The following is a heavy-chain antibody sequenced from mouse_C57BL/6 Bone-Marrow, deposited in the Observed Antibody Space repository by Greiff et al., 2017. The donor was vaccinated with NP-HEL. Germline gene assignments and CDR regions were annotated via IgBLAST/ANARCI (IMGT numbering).Heavy chain of an antibody. D-gene: IGHD3-2*02. Sequence: QVQLQQPGAELVKPGASVKMSCKASGYTFTSYWITWVKQRPGQGLEWIGDIYPGSGSTNYNEKFKSKATLTVDTASSTAYMQLSSLTSEDTAVYYCARELRVEGYYFDCWGQGATLTVSS. V-gene: IGHV1-55*01. CDR3: ARELRVEGYYFDC. J-gene: IGHJ2*01. CDR1: GYTFTSYW. CDR2: IYPGSGST.